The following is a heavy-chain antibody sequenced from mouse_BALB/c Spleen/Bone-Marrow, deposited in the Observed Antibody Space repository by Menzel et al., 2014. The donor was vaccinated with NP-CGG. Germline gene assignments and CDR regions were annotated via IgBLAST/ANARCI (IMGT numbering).Heavy chain of an antibody. CDR2: IYPGSGTI. D-gene: IGHD1-1*01. CDR1: GYTFTSYW. Sequence: GSELVRPGASVKLSCKASGYTFTSYWIHWVKQRPGQGLEWIGNIYPGSGTINYDEKFKNKATLTVDTSSSIAYMQLSSLTSEDSAVYYCRCYDYTMDYWGQGTSVTVSS. CDR3: RCYDYTMDY. V-gene: IGHV1S22*01. J-gene: IGHJ4*01.